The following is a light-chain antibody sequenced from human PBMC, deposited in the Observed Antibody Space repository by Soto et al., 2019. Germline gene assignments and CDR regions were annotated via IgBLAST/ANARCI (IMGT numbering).Light chain of an antibody. V-gene: IGKV1-12*01. CDR1: QGIGSW. CDR2: GAS. CDR3: QQDNSFPPWT. Sequence: DIQMTQSPSSVSASVGDRVTITCRASQGIGSWLAWYQQKPGKAPKLLIYGASNLPSGVPSRFSGSGSGTELTLTISSLQPEYLATCYCQQDNSFPPWTFGQGTKVGIK. J-gene: IGKJ1*01.